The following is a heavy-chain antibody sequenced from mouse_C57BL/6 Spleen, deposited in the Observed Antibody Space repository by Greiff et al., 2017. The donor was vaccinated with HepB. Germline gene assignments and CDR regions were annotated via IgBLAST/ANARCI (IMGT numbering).Heavy chain of an antibody. CDR2: ISDGGSYT. J-gene: IGHJ3*01. D-gene: IGHD2-4*01. Sequence: DVKLVESGGGLVKPGGSLKLSCAASGFTFSSYAMSWVRQTPEKRLEWVATISDGGSYTYYPDNVKGRFTISRDNAKNNLYLQMSHLKSEDTAMYYCAREYDYDGFAYWGQRTLVTVSA. V-gene: IGHV5-4*01. CDR1: GFTFSSYA. CDR3: AREYDYDGFAY.